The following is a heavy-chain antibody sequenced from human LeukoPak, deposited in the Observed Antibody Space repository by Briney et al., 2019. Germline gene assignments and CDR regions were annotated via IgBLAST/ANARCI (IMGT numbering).Heavy chain of an antibody. D-gene: IGHD6-19*01. Sequence: GGSLRLSCAASGFTVSSNYMSWVRQAPGKGLEWVSVIYSGGSTYYADSVKGRFTISRDNSKNTLYLQMNSLRGEDTAVYYCAAGSGWKPYYYYYYMDVWGKGTTVTVSS. V-gene: IGHV3-53*01. CDR3: AAGSGWKPYYYYYYMDV. CDR2: IYSGGST. CDR1: GFTVSSNY. J-gene: IGHJ6*03.